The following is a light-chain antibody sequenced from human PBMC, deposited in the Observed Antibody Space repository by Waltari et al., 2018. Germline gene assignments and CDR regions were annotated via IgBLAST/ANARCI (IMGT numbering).Light chain of an antibody. CDR1: ATDIGCYNY. CDR3: CSFTSSSTWV. J-gene: IGLJ3*02. V-gene: IGLV2-14*03. CDR2: DVS. Sequence: QSALTQPASVSGSPGQSITISCTGTATDIGCYNYVSWYQQHPVKAPKHVICDVSSRPSGISYRFSASKFGNTASLTISGLQPDDEADYYCCSFTSSSTWVFGGGTKLTVL.